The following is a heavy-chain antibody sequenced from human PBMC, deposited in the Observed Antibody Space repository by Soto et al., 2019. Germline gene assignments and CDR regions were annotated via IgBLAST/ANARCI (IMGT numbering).Heavy chain of an antibody. CDR3: ARGGTFAYDTSGYSVY. CDR2: INPKSGGT. J-gene: IGHJ4*02. D-gene: IGHD3-22*01. CDR1: GYTFSACY. V-gene: IGHV1-2*02. Sequence: ASVNVSCKTSGYTFSACYIHWVREAPGQGLEWMGWINPKSGGTLYAQKFQGGVTMTRDTSISTAYMELSRLRSDDTAVYYCARGGTFAYDTSGYSVYWGQGTLVTVSS.